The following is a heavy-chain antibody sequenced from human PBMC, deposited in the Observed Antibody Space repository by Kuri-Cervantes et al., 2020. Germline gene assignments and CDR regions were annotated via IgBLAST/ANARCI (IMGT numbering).Heavy chain of an antibody. V-gene: IGHV3-74*01. CDR3: ATDTYGGNKGDWYFDL. Sequence: GGSLRLSCAASGFTFSSYWMHWVRQAPGKGLVWVSRINSDGSTTNSADSVKGRFTISRDNAKNTLYLQMNSLRVEDTAVYYCATDTYGGNKGDWYFDLWGRGTLVTVSS. CDR1: GFTFSSYW. CDR2: INSDGSTT. J-gene: IGHJ2*01. D-gene: IGHD4-23*01.